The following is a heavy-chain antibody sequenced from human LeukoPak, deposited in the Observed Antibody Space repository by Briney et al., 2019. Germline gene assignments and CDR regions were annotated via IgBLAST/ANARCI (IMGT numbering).Heavy chain of an antibody. CDR1: GFTFSNCA. Sequence: SGGSLRLSCAASGFTFSNCAMSWVRQAPGKGLEWVAAIWFDGIRKCYADSVKGRLTISRDNSKNTLYLQMNSLRAEDTAVYYCARDLEDSSPFGAFDMWGQGTMVTVSS. D-gene: IGHD3-22*01. V-gene: IGHV3-33*08. CDR2: IWFDGIRK. J-gene: IGHJ3*02. CDR3: ARDLEDSSPFGAFDM.